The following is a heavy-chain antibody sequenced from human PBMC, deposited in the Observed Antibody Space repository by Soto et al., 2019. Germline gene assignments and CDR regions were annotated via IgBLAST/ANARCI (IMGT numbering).Heavy chain of an antibody. CDR2: LWYDGSNQ. CDR1: GFSFSSYA. D-gene: IGHD3-3*01. CDR3: ARDINDFWSGYLY. V-gene: IGHV3-33*01. J-gene: IGHJ4*02. Sequence: QVQLVESGGGVVQPGTSLRLSCAASGFSFSSYAMHWVRQAPGKGLGWVAALWYDGSNQNYAESVKGRFTISRDNSKSTVYIQRNSLKAEDTAVYYCARDINDFWSGYLYWGQGTLVTVSS.